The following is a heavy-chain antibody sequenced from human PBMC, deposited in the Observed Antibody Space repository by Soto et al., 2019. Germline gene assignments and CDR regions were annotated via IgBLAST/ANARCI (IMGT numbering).Heavy chain of an antibody. Sequence: QPGGSLRLSCAASGFTFSSYAMHWVRQAPGKGLEWVAVISYDGSNKYYADSVKGRFTISRDNSKNTLYLQMNSLRAEDTAVYYCARDEFPAGYSYGPDYWGQGTLVTVSS. CDR3: ARDEFPAGYSYGPDY. CDR1: GFTFSSYA. V-gene: IGHV3-30-3*01. D-gene: IGHD5-18*01. CDR2: ISYDGSNK. J-gene: IGHJ4*02.